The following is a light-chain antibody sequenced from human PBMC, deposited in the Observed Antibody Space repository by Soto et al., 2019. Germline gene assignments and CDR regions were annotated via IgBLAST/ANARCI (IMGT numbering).Light chain of an antibody. Sequence: EIVLPQSPGTLSLSPGEGATISCRASQSGASSYLAWYQQKPDQAPRLIIYGASNRATGTPDRFSGGGSGPDFTHTITRLEPEDFAVYYCQEDGSSSFTFGQGTKLEIK. J-gene: IGKJ2*01. CDR3: QEDGSSSFT. V-gene: IGKV3-20*01. CDR1: QSGASSY. CDR2: GAS.